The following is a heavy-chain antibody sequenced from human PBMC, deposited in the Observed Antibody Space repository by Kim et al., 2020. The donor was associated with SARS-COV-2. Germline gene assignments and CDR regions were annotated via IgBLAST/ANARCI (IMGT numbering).Heavy chain of an antibody. D-gene: IGHD3-10*01. CDR2: IYYSGST. V-gene: IGHV4-59*01. J-gene: IGHJ5*02. Sequence: SETLSLTCTVSGGSISSYYWSWIRQPPGKGLEWIGYIYYSGSTNYNPSLKSRVTISVDTSKNQFSLKLSSVTAADTAVYYCAREGVGRIYYGSGSYHYNWFDPWGQGTLVTVSS. CDR3: AREGVGRIYYGSGSYHYNWFDP. CDR1: GGSISSYY.